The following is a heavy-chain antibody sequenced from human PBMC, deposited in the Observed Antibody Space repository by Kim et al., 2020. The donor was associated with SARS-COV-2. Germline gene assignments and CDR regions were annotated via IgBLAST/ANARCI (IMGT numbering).Heavy chain of an antibody. CDR2: IYYSGST. CDR3: ARPRYYYDSSGGGDAF. Sequence: SETLSLTCTVSGGSVSSGSYYWSWIRQPPGKGLEWIGYIYYSGSTNYNPSLKCRVTISVDTSKNQFSLKLSSVTAADTAVYYCARPRYYYDSSGGGDAF. D-gene: IGHD3-22*01. J-gene: IGHJ3*01. V-gene: IGHV4-61*01. CDR1: GGSVSSGSYY.